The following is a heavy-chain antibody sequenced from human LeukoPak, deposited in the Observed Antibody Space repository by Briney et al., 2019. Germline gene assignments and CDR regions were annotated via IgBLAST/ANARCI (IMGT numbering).Heavy chain of an antibody. J-gene: IGHJ4*02. CDR1: GFTFSTYS. CDR3: ARDRSTNSYAEYFFDY. V-gene: IGHV3-21*01. CDR2: ISSSSSYI. D-gene: IGHD5-18*01. Sequence: GGSLRLSYAASGFTFSTYSMNWVRQAPGKGLEWVSSISSSSSYIYYADSVKGRFTISRDNAKNSLFLQMNGLRAEDTALYYCARDRSTNSYAEYFFDYWGQGTLVTVSS.